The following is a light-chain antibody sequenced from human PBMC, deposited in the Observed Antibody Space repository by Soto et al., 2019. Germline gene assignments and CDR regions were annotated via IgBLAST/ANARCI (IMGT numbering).Light chain of an antibody. CDR1: QSVSHN. J-gene: IGKJ2*01. CDR2: GAS. CDR3: QQSNNWPYT. V-gene: IGKV3-15*01. Sequence: EILMTQSPATLSVSPGERATLSCRASQSVSHNLAWYQQKPGQAPRLLFYGASTRATGIPARFSGSGSGTDFTLSISSLQSEHFAVYYCQQSNNWPYTFGQPTKLEIK.